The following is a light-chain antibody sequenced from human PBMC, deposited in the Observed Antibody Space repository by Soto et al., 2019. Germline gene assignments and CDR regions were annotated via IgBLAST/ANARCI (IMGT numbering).Light chain of an antibody. J-gene: IGKJ4*01. CDR2: KAS. CDR3: QLGLT. Sequence: DIQMTQSPSTLSASVGDRVTITCRASQSISSWLAWYQQKPGKAPKLLIYKASSLESGVPSRFSGSGSGTEFTLTFSSLQPDDFATYYCQLGLTFGGGTKVEIK. CDR1: QSISSW. V-gene: IGKV1-5*03.